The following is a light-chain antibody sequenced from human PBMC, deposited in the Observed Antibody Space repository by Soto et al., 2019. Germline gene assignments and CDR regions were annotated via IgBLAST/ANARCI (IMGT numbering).Light chain of an antibody. Sequence: EIVLTQSPATLSLSPGERATLSCRASQSVSSYLAWYQQKPGQAPRLLIYDASTRATGIPASFSGSGSGTDFTLTISSLEPEDFAIYYCQQRSNWPPVTFGGGTKVEIK. CDR3: QQRSNWPPVT. CDR1: QSVSSY. J-gene: IGKJ4*01. CDR2: DAS. V-gene: IGKV3-11*01.